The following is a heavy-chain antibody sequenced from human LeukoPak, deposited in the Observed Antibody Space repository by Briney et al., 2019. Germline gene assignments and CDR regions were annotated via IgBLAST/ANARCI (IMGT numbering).Heavy chain of an antibody. D-gene: IGHD5-18*01. Sequence: GESLKISCKASGYSFTSYWIGWVRQMPGKGLEWMGIIYPGDSDTTYSPSFQGQVTISADKSISTAYLQWSSLKASDTAMYYCATGRSGYSYGFDYWGQGTLVTVSS. V-gene: IGHV5-51*01. J-gene: IGHJ4*02. CDR3: ATGRSGYSYGFDY. CDR2: IYPGDSDT. CDR1: GYSFTSYW.